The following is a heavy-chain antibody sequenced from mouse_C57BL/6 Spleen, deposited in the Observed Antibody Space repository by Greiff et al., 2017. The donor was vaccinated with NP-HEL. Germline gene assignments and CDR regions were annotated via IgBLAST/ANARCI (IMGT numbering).Heavy chain of an antibody. J-gene: IGHJ1*03. D-gene: IGHD2-1*01. CDR2: IYPGSGNT. CDR1: GYTFTDYY. Sequence: QVQLQQSGAELVRPGASVKLSCKASGYTFTDYYINWVKQRPGQGLEWIARIYPGSGNTYYNEKLKGKATLTAEKSSSTAYMQLSSLTSEDSAVYFCARGGNYDWYFDVWGTGTTVTVSS. CDR3: ARGGNYDWYFDV. V-gene: IGHV1-76*01.